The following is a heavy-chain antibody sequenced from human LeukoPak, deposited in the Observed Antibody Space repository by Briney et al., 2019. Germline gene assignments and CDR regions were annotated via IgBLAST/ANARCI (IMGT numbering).Heavy chain of an antibody. J-gene: IGHJ4*02. V-gene: IGHV3-7*01. CDR2: IKYDGSVI. CDR3: ATDRGFLTFDY. CDR1: GFTFSSYG. D-gene: IGHD3-22*01. Sequence: PGGSLRLSCAASGFTFSSYGMHWVRQAPGKGLEWVANIKYDGSVINYVDSVKGRFTISRDNAQNSLYLQMNSLRVEDSALYYCATDRGFLTFDYWGQGTLVTVSS.